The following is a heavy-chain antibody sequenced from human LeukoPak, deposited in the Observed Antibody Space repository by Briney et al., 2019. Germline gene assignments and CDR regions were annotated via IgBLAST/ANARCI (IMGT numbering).Heavy chain of an antibody. CDR3: AKVNGIFGLVYDAFDI. Sequence: GGSLRLSCAASGFTFSSYAMSWVRQAPGKGLEWVSAISGSGGSTYYADSVKGRFTISRDNSKNTLYLQMNSLTAEDTAVYYCAKVNGIFGLVYDAFDIWGQGTMVTVSS. D-gene: IGHD3-3*02. V-gene: IGHV3-23*01. J-gene: IGHJ3*02. CDR1: GFTFSSYA. CDR2: ISGSGGST.